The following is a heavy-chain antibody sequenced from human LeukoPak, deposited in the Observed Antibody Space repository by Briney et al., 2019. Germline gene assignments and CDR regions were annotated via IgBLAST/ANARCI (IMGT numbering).Heavy chain of an antibody. J-gene: IGHJ5*02. Sequence: GGSLRLSCAASGFTFSTYAMSWVRQAPGKGLDWLSAISGSGGSTYYADSMKGRFTISRDNSKNTLYLQLDSLRAEDTAVYYCAKVSLGTAMTSWGQGTLVTVSS. CDR1: GFTFSTYA. V-gene: IGHV3-23*01. D-gene: IGHD5-18*01. CDR3: AKVSLGTAMTS. CDR2: ISGSGGST.